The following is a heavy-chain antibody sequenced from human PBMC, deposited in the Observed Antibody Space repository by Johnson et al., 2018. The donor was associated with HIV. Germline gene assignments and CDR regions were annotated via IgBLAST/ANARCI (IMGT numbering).Heavy chain of an antibody. CDR2: ISGSGGST. J-gene: IGHJ3*02. CDR1: GFTFDDYG. D-gene: IGHD3-22*01. CDR3: ASTQRVTRIVVSLGAFDI. Sequence: VQLVESGGGVVRPGGSLRLSCAASGFTFDDYGMSWVRQAPGKGLEWVSAISGSGGSTYYADSVKGRFTISRDNSKNTLYLQMNSLRAEDTAVYYCASTQRVTRIVVSLGAFDIWGQGTMVTVSS. V-gene: IGHV3-23*04.